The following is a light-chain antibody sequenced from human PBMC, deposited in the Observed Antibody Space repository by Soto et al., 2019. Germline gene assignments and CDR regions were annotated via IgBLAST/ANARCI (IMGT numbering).Light chain of an antibody. V-gene: IGKV3-20*01. CDR3: QQYGTSPWT. J-gene: IGKJ1*01. CDR1: QSISSNY. CDR2: IAS. Sequence: EIVLTQSPGTLSLFAGERATLSCRATQSISSNYLAWYQQKPGQAPRLLIYIASRRATAIPDRFSGSGSGTAFTLTISRLEPEESAVYYCQQYGTSPWTFGQGTKVEIK.